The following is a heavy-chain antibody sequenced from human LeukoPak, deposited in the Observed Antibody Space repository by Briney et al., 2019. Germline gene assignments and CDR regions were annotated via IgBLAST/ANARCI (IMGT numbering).Heavy chain of an antibody. J-gene: IGHJ1*01. CDR3: AKDPPAWGYSSSSWAFEYFQH. D-gene: IGHD6-6*01. CDR2: ISGSGGST. CDR1: GFTFSSYA. V-gene: IGHV3-23*01. Sequence: PGGSLRLSCAASGFTFSSYAMSWVRQAPGKGLEWVSAISGSGGSTYYADSVKGRFTISRDNSKNTLYLQMNSLRAEDTAVYYCAKDPPAWGYSSSSWAFEYFQHWGQGTLVTVSS.